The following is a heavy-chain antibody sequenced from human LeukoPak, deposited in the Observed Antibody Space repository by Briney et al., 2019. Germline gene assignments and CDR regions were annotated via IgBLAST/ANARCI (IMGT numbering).Heavy chain of an antibody. Sequence: AGGSLRLSCVASGITFSNYAMSWVRQAPGKGLEWVSAITSSGDSTSYADSVKGRFTLSRDNSKNTLYLQMNSLRAEDTAVYYCAKDLLGHNSLDFDYWGQGTLVTVSS. CDR3: AKDLLGHNSLDFDY. CDR1: GITFSNYA. V-gene: IGHV3-23*01. CDR2: ITSSGDST. D-gene: IGHD5-24*01. J-gene: IGHJ4*02.